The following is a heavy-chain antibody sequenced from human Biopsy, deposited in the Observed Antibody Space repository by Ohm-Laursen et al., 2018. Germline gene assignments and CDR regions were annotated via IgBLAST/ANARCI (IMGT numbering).Heavy chain of an antibody. CDR2: ISGSGRT. J-gene: IGHJ4*02. D-gene: IGHD7-27*01. Sequence: GSLRLSCAASGFTFSRYAMSWVRQAPGKGLEWVSAISGSGRTYYADSVKGRFTISRDNSKNTLYLQMNNLRAEDTAVFYCAKDLRNNNWGVENWGQGTLGTVSS. V-gene: IGHV3-23*01. CDR1: GFTFSRYA. CDR3: AKDLRNNNWGVEN.